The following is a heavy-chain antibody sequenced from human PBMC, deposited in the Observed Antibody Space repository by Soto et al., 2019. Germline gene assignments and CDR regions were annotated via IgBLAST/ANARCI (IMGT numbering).Heavy chain of an antibody. CDR1: GFTFSSYS. CDR2: ISSSSSYI. D-gene: IGHD3-22*01. CDR3: ARAPYYYDSRGYWAY. J-gene: IGHJ4*02. Sequence: EVQLVESGGGLVKPGGSLRLSCAASGFTFSSYSMNWVRQAPGKGLEWVSSISSSSSYIYYADSVKGRFTISRDNAENSLYVQMNSLRAEDTAVYYCARAPYYYDSRGYWAYWGQGTLVTVSS. V-gene: IGHV3-21*01.